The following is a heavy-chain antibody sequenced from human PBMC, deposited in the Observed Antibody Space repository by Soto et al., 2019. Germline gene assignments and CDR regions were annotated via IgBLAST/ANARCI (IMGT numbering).Heavy chain of an antibody. CDR3: AKPGSSSWYGDAFDI. D-gene: IGHD6-13*01. CDR2: ISGSGGST. J-gene: IGHJ3*02. Sequence: PGGSLRLSCAASGFTFNGNAMSWVRQAPGKGLEWVSAISGSGGSTYYADSVKGRFTISRDNSKNTLYLQMNSLRAEDTAVYYCAKPGSSSWYGDAFDIWGQGTMVTVSS. CDR1: GFTFNGNA. V-gene: IGHV3-23*01.